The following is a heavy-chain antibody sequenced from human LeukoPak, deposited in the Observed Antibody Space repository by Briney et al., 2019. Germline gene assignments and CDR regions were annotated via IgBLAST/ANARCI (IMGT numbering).Heavy chain of an antibody. J-gene: IGHJ4*02. CDR2: IYYSGST. CDR1: GGSISSYY. D-gene: IGHD3-3*01. CDR3: ARDFWSGYFDY. Sequence: SETLSLTCTVSGGSISSYYWSWIRQPPGKGLEWIGYIYYSGSTNYNPSLKSRVTISVDTSKNQFSLKLSSVTAADTAVYYCARDFWSGYFDYWGQGTLVTVSS. V-gene: IGHV4-59*01.